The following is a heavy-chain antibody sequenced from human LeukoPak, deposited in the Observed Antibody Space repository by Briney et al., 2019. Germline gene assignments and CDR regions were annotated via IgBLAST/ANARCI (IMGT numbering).Heavy chain of an antibody. V-gene: IGHV4-59*01. CDR1: GGSINSYY. CDR3: ARDLLGRGGSFDY. Sequence: PSETLSLTCTVSGGSINSYYWSWIRQPPGKGLEWIGYIYYSGSTEYNPSLKSRVTISVDTSKNQFSLKMSSVTAADTAVYYCARDLLGRGGSFDYWGQGTLVTVSS. J-gene: IGHJ4*02. CDR2: IYYSGST. D-gene: IGHD3-10*01.